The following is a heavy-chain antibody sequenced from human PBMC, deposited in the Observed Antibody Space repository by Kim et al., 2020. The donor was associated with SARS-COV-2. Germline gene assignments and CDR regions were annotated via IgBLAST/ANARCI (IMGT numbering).Heavy chain of an antibody. V-gene: IGHV5-51*01. CDR3: ARRPNYGGNSNFDY. Sequence: PAFQGQVTISADKSISTAYLQWSSLKASDTAMYYCARRPNYGGNSNFDYWGQGTLVTVSS. J-gene: IGHJ4*02. D-gene: IGHD4-17*01.